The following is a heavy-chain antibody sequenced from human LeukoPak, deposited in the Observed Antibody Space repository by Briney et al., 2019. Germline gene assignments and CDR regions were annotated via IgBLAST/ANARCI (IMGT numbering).Heavy chain of an antibody. CDR1: GGSISGYY. D-gene: IGHD2-2*01. CDR2: IYYSGST. J-gene: IGHJ4*02. V-gene: IGHV4-59*08. Sequence: PSETLSLTCTVSGGSISGYYWSWIRQPPGKGLEWIGYIYYSGSTNYNPSLKSRVTISVDTSKNQFSLKLSSVTAADTAVYYCARHGVPAAHFDFWGQGTLVTVSS. CDR3: ARHGVPAAHFDF.